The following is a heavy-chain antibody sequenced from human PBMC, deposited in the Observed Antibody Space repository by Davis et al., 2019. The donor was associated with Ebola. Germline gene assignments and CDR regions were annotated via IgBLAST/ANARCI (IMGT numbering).Heavy chain of an antibody. CDR2: IYPGDSDT. CDR3: TGMPYYYYGMDV. CDR1: GYSFTSYW. V-gene: IGHV5-51*01. D-gene: IGHD2-2*01. Sequence: PGGSLRLSCKGSGYSFTSYWIGWVRQMPGKGLEWMGIIYPGDSDTRYSPSFQGHVTISADKSISTAYLQWSSLKASDTAMYYCTGMPYYYYGMDVWGQGTTVTVSS. J-gene: IGHJ6*02.